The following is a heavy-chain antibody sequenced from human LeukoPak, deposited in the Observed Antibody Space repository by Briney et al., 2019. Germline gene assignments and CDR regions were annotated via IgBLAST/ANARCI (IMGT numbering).Heavy chain of an antibody. Sequence: GRSLRLSCAASGITLSSYGMHWVRQAPGKGLEWVTVISYDGSNKYYADSVKGRFTISRDNSKNTLYLQMNSLRAEDTAVYYCANDLGYSGYSGPYCYYGMDVWGQGTTVTVSS. CDR3: ANDLGYSGYSGPYCYYGMDV. CDR2: ISYDGSNK. D-gene: IGHD5-12*01. V-gene: IGHV3-30*18. J-gene: IGHJ6*02. CDR1: GITLSSYG.